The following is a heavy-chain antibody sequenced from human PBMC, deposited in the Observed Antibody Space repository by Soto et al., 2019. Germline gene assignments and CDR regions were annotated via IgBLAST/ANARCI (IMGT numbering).Heavy chain of an antibody. J-gene: IGHJ4*02. CDR3: AREGGPTVTTEGFGY. D-gene: IGHD4-17*01. CDR2: IYYSGST. Sequence: SETLSLTCTVSGGSISSYYWSWIRQPPGKGLEWIGYIYYSGSTNYNPSLKSRVTISVDTSKNQFSLKLSSVTAADTAVYYCAREGGPTVTTEGFGYWGQGTLVTVSS. CDR1: GGSISSYY. V-gene: IGHV4-59*01.